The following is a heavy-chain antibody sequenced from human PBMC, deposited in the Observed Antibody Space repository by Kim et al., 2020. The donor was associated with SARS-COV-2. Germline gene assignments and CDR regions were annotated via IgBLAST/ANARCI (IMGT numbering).Heavy chain of an antibody. Sequence: YSADSVKGQFTISRDNAKNSLYQQRNSLRDEDTAVYYCARDSRGGGYFDSWGQGTLVTVSS. D-gene: IGHD3-10*01. V-gene: IGHV3-48*02. J-gene: IGHJ4*02. CDR3: ARDSRGGGYFDS.